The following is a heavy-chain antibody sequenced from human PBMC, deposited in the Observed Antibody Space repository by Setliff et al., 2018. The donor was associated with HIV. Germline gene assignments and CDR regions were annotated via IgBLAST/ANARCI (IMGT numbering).Heavy chain of an antibody. D-gene: IGHD5-18*01. V-gene: IGHV4-39*01. Sequence: PSETLSLTCTVSGGSISSGSYYWGWIRQPPGKGLEWIRSIYYSGSTYYNPSLQSRVTISVDTSKNLFSLRLSSVTASDTAIYYCAKMHTAMDPDTFDIWGQGTMVTVSS. CDR2: IYYSGST. CDR1: GGSISSGSYY. J-gene: IGHJ3*02. CDR3: AKMHTAMDPDTFDI.